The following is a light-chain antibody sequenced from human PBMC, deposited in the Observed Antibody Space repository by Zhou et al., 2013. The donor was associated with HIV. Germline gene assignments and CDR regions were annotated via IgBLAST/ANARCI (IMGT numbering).Light chain of an antibody. Sequence: GDRVTITCRASQSVSGYLAWYQQKVGKAPKLLIYGASSLQNGVPSRFSGSGSGTQYTLTISSLQPDDFATYYCQHHSSHFPTFGRGTKVEV. CDR1: QSVSGY. J-gene: IGKJ4*01. CDR2: GAS. V-gene: IGKV1-5*03. CDR3: QHHSSHFPT.